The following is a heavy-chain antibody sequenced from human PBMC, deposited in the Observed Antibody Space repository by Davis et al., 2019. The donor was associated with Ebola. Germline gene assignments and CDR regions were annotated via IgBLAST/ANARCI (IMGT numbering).Heavy chain of an antibody. D-gene: IGHD3-16*01. V-gene: IGHV3-48*01. CDR3: ARGGQINYYYGMDV. Sequence: GESLKISCAASGFTFSSYNMNWVRQAPGKGLEWVSYISSSSSTIHYADSVRGRFTISRDNAKSSLFLQMNSLRSEDTAVYYCARGGQINYYYGMDVWGQGTTVTVSS. J-gene: IGHJ6*02. CDR1: GFTFSSYN. CDR2: ISSSSSTI.